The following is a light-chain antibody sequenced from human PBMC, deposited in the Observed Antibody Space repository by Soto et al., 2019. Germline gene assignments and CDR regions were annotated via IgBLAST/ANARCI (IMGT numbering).Light chain of an antibody. CDR3: LLYVGSGISV. Sequence: QAVVTQEPSFSVSPGRTVTLSCGLSSGSVSTNNYPAWYQQTPGQAPRTLIYATNSRSSGVPGRFSGSILGNKAALTITGALADDESDYYCLLYVGSGISVFGARTKVTVL. J-gene: IGLJ3*02. V-gene: IGLV8-61*01. CDR2: ATN. CDR1: SGSVSTNNY.